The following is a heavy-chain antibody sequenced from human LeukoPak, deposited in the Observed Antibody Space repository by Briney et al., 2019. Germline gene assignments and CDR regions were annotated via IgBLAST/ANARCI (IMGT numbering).Heavy chain of an antibody. CDR2: IYYSGST. Sequence: SQTLSLTCTVSGGSISSGGYYWSWIRQPPGKGLEWIGYIYYSGSTNYNPSLKRRVTISVDTSRNQFSLKLSSVTAADTAVYYCARGAYYDSSGYYWFDPWGQGTLVTVSS. CDR3: ARGAYYDSSGYYWFDP. J-gene: IGHJ5*02. V-gene: IGHV4-61*08. D-gene: IGHD3-22*01. CDR1: GGSISSGGYY.